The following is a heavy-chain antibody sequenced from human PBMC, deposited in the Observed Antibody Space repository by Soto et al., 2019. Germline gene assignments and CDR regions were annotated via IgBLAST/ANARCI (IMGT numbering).Heavy chain of an antibody. Sequence: QVQLVQSGAEVKKPGSSVKVSCKASGGTFSSYAISWVRQAPGQGLEWMGGIIPIFGTANYVQKFQGRVTITADESTSTAYMELSSLRSEDTAVYYCARGEGGSYFRGVDYWGQGTLVTVSS. J-gene: IGHJ4*02. D-gene: IGHD1-26*01. CDR3: ARGEGGSYFRGVDY. V-gene: IGHV1-69*12. CDR2: IIPIFGTA. CDR1: GGTFSSYA.